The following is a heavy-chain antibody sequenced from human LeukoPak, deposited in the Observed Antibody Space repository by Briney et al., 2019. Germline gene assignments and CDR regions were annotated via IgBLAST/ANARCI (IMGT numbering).Heavy chain of an antibody. CDR1: GYTFTGYY. CDR3: ARALAAMVTGDAFDI. CDR2: VNPNSGDT. J-gene: IGHJ3*02. Sequence: ASVKVSCKASGYTFTGYYLHWVRQAPGQGLEWMGCVNPNSGDTNYAQKFQGSVTMTRDTSISTVYMELSRLRSDDTAVHYCARALAAMVTGDAFDIWGQGTMVTVSS. V-gene: IGHV1-2*02. D-gene: IGHD5-18*01.